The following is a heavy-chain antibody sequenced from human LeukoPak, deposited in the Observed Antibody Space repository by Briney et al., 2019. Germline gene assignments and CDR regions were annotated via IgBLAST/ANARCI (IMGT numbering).Heavy chain of an antibody. CDR1: GFTFSSYG. Sequence: GRSLRLSCAASGFTFSSYGMHWVRQAPGKGPEWVAVIWYDGSNKYYADSVKGRFTISRDNSKNTLYLQMNSLRAEDTAVYYCARDRGAAAGIDYWGQGTLVTVSS. D-gene: IGHD6-13*01. CDR2: IWYDGSNK. J-gene: IGHJ4*02. V-gene: IGHV3-33*01. CDR3: ARDRGAAAGIDY.